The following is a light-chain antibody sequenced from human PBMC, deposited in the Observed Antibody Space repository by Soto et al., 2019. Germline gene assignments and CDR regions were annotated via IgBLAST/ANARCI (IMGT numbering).Light chain of an antibody. V-gene: IGLV2-14*01. J-gene: IGLJ1*01. Sequence: QSALTQPASVSGSAVQSSTISCTGTSSDVGGYNYVSWYQQHPGKAPKLMIYDVSNRPSGVSNRFSGSKSGNTASLTISGLQAEDEADYYCSSYTSSSTPHVFGTGTKVTVL. CDR3: SSYTSSSTPHV. CDR2: DVS. CDR1: SSDVGGYNY.